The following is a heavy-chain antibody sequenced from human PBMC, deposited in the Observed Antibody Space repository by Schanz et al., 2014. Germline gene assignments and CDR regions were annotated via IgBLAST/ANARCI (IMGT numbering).Heavy chain of an antibody. V-gene: IGHV3-30*09. CDR2: ISYDGSNK. CDR1: RFTFSSYT. D-gene: IGHD6-13*01. CDR3: ATGRAASNFGSEYFLY. Sequence: QVQLVESGGGVVQPGRSLRLSCAASRFTFSSYTMHWVRQAPGKGLEWVALISYDGSNKYYADSVKGRFAISRENSKXXXXLQMSSLRPEDXXXXYCATGRAASNFGSEYFLYWGQGTLVTVSS. J-gene: IGHJ1*01.